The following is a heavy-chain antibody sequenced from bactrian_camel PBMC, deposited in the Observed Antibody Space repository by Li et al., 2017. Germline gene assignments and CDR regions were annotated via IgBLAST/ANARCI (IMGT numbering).Heavy chain of an antibody. CDR2: IYTVDGST. V-gene: IGHV3S63*01. CDR1: ESHNVDYC. D-gene: IGHD3*01. CDR3: AAGTRIIVGDYCDGITD. Sequence: HVQLVESGGGSAQAGGSLRLTCVLTESHNVDYCMGWFRQTPGKEREGIASIYTVDGSTYYADSVKGRFTISRDNAKNIIYLQMSSLTPDDTAMYYCAAGTRIIVGDYCDGITDWGQGTQVTVS. J-gene: IGHJ4*01.